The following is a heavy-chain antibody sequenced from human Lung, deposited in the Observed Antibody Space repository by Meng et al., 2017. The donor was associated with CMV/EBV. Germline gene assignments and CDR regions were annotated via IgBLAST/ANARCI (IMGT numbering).Heavy chain of an antibody. Sequence: ESXKIPCAASGFTVSSNHMSWVRQAPGEGLEWVSVIYAGGRSAYYAESVKGRFTIFRDGSKNTVYLEMNSLRAEDTALYYCAKDSTFSAWGQGTLVTVSS. CDR2: IYAGGRSA. J-gene: IGHJ5*02. D-gene: IGHD3-3*02. V-gene: IGHV3-23*03. CDR3: AKDSTFSA. CDR1: GFTVSSNH.